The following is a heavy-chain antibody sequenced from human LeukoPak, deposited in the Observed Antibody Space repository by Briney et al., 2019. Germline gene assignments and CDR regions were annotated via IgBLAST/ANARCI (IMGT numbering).Heavy chain of an antibody. J-gene: IGHJ4*02. CDR2: IWYDGSNK. Sequence: WGSLRRSCAASGFTFSSYGMHWVRQAPGKGLEWVAVIWYDGSNKYYADSVKGRFTISRDNSKNTLYLQMNSLRAEDTAVYYCARDRDPYSNYAASDYWGQGTLVTVSS. V-gene: IGHV3-33*01. CDR3: ARDRDPYSNYAASDY. D-gene: IGHD4-11*01. CDR1: GFTFSSYG.